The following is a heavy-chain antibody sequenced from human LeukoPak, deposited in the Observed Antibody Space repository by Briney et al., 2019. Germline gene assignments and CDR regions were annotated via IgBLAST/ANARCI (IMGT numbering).Heavy chain of an antibody. V-gene: IGHV1-2*02. CDR1: GYTFTGYY. CDR3: AIVVVPAAMWSWFDP. Sequence: ASVKVSCKASGYTFTGYYMHWVRQAPGQGLEWMGWINPSSGGTNYAQKFQGRVTMTRDTSISTAYMELSRLRSDDTAVYYCAIVVVPAAMWSWFDPWGQGTLVTVSS. J-gene: IGHJ5*02. D-gene: IGHD2-2*01. CDR2: INPSSGGT.